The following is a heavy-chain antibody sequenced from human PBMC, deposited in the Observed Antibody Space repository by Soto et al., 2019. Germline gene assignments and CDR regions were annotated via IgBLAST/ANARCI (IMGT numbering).Heavy chain of an antibody. D-gene: IGHD3-22*01. CDR3: LTSMTPDY. CDR1: GFTFTDYA. CDR2: IAGSGAWT. Sequence: EVQLSESGGGLVQPGGSMRLSCTASGFTFTDYAMAWVRQAPGKGLEWVSSIAGSGAWTYYADSAKGRFTISRDNSISTLSLQMTGLGAVDTAIYYCLTSMTPDYWGQGTLVTVSS. J-gene: IGHJ4*02. V-gene: IGHV3-23*01.